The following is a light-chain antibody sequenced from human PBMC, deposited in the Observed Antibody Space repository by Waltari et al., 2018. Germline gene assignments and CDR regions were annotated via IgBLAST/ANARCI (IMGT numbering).Light chain of an antibody. CDR3: GTWDGSLTVGV. V-gene: IGLV1-51*02. CDR2: ATN. CDR1: GSNIGRNH. Sequence: QSVLTQPPSVSAAPGQKVTISCSGSGSNIGRNHVSWYQQVPGTAPKLLIYATNKRPPGIPDRFSGSKSGPSATLGITGLQTGDEASYYCGTWDGSLTVGVFGGGTVLTVL. J-gene: IGLJ2*01.